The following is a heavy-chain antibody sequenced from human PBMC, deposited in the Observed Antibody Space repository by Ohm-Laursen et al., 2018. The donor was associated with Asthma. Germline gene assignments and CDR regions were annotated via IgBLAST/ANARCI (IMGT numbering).Heavy chain of an antibody. V-gene: IGHV3-64D*08. CDR3: VKDLAIYDSSVAEYFQH. J-gene: IGHJ1*01. CDR1: GFTFSSYA. D-gene: IGHD3-22*01. Sequence: GSLRLSCTASGFTFSSYAMHWVRQAPGKGLEYVSAISSNGGSTYYADSVKGRFTISRDNSKNTLYLQMSSLRAEDTAVYYCVKDLAIYDSSVAEYFQHWGQGTLVTVSS. CDR2: ISSNGGST.